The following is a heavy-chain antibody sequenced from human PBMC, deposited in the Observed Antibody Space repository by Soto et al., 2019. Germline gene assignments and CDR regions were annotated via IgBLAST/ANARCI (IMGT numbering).Heavy chain of an antibody. V-gene: IGHV4-39*01. CDR1: GGSISSSSYY. Sequence: SETLSLTCTVSGGSISSSSYYWGWIRQPPGKGLEWIGSIYYSGSTYYNPSLKSRVTISVDTSKNQFSLKLSSVTAADTAVYYCARHRMNTAMVTEYYFDYWGQGTLVTVS. J-gene: IGHJ4*02. D-gene: IGHD5-18*01. CDR3: ARHRMNTAMVTEYYFDY. CDR2: IYYSGST.